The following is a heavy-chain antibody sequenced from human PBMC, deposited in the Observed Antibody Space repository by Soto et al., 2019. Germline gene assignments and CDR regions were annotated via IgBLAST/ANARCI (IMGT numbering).Heavy chain of an antibody. Sequence: LSLTCTVSGGSISSGDYYWSWIRQPPGKGLEWIGYIYYSGSTYYNPSLKSRVTISVDTSKNQFSLKLSSVTAADTAVYYCARAIIVVVTPDAFDIWGQGTMVTVSS. CDR1: GGSISSGDYY. D-gene: IGHD3-22*01. J-gene: IGHJ3*02. CDR3: ARAIIVVVTPDAFDI. CDR2: IYYSGST. V-gene: IGHV4-30-4*01.